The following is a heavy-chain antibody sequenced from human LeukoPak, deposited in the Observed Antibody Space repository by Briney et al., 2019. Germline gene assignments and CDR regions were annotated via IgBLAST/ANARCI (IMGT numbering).Heavy chain of an antibody. Sequence: PGGSLRLSCAASGFTFSDYDMSWVRQAPGKGLEWVSYISTSGSIIYYADSVKGRFTISRDNAKNSLFLQMNSLRAEDTAVYYCAREGQWLVKYYFDYWGRGTLVTVSS. CDR3: AREGQWLVKYYFDY. D-gene: IGHD6-19*01. CDR1: GFTFSDYD. J-gene: IGHJ4*02. CDR2: ISTSGSII. V-gene: IGHV3-11*04.